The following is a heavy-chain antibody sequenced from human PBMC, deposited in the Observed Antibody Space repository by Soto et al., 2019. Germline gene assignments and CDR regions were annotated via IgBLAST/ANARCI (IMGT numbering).Heavy chain of an antibody. CDR1: GFTFSSYS. CDR3: AKVGGWGSPFGP. Sequence: LRFSCEASGFTFSSYSMSWVRHTPGKGLEWVSTISGDGARTSYADSVRGRFTISRDNSKNTLYLQMNSLRAEDAAVYYCAKVGGWGSPFGPWGQGTLVTVSS. J-gene: IGHJ5*02. D-gene: IGHD3-10*01. V-gene: IGHV3-23*01. CDR2: ISGDGART.